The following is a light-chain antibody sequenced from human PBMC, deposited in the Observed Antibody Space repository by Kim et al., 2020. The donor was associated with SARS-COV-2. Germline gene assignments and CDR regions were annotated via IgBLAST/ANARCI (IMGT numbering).Light chain of an antibody. J-gene: IGKJ2*03. CDR2: WAS. CDR1: QSVLYSSNNKNY. Sequence: RATINCKSSQSVLYSSNNKNYLAWYQQKPGQPPKLLIYWASTRESGVPDRFSGSGYGTDFTLTISSLQAEDVAVYYCQQYYSTPYSFGQGTKLEIK. CDR3: QQYYSTPYS. V-gene: IGKV4-1*01.